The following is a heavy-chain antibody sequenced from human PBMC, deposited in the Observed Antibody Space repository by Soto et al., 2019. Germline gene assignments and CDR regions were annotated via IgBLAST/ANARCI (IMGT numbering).Heavy chain of an antibody. Sequence: GASVKVSCKASGYTFTSYGISWVRQAPGQGLEWKGWISAYNGNTNYAQKLQGRVTMTTDTSTSTAYMELRSLRSDDTAVYYCARDRDVLLWFGELDRSYWFDPWGQGTLVTVSS. CDR2: ISAYNGNT. V-gene: IGHV1-18*01. J-gene: IGHJ5*02. D-gene: IGHD3-10*01. CDR1: GYTFTSYG. CDR3: ARDRDVLLWFGELDRSYWFDP.